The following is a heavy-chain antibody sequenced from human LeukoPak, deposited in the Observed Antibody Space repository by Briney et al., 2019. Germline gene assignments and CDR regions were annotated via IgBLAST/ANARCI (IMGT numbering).Heavy chain of an antibody. J-gene: IGHJ4*02. CDR2: ISSSSSYI. V-gene: IGHV3-21*01. CDR3: AKGIAAAGFWDY. Sequence: GGSLRLSCAASGFTFSSYSMNWVRQAPGKGLEWVSSISSSSSYIYYADSVKGRFTISRDNAKNSLYLQMNSLRAEDTAVYYCAKGIAAAGFWDYWGQGTLVTVSS. CDR1: GFTFSSYS. D-gene: IGHD6-13*01.